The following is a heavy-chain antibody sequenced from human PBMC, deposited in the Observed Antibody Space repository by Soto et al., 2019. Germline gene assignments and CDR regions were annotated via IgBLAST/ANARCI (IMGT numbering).Heavy chain of an antibody. Sequence: SVKVSCKASGGTFISYTISWVRQAPGQGLEWMGRIIPILGIANYAQKFQGRVTITADKSTSTAYMELSSLRSEDTAVYYCARAKSGYSSGWYGFDYWGQGTLVTVSS. CDR2: IIPILGIA. CDR3: ARAKSGYSSGWYGFDY. D-gene: IGHD6-19*01. CDR1: GGTFISYT. V-gene: IGHV1-69*02. J-gene: IGHJ4*02.